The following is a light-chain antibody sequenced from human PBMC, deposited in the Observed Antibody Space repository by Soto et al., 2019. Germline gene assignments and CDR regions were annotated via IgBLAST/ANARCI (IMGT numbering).Light chain of an antibody. Sequence: QSVLTQPPSASGTPGQRVTISCSGGGSSIGTNTVNWYRQLPGTAPKLVIFGDNQRPSGVPDRFSGSKSGTSASLAISGLQSGDEADYYCAAWDGSLNNVLFGGGTKLTVL. J-gene: IGLJ2*01. CDR3: AAWDGSLNNVL. CDR2: GDN. CDR1: GSSIGTNT. V-gene: IGLV1-44*01.